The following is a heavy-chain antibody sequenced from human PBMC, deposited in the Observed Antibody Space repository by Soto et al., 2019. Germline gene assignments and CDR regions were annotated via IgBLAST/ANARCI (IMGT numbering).Heavy chain of an antibody. CDR3: ASGYYYDSSGYYYGMDV. V-gene: IGHV1-18*01. Sequence: GASVKVSCKASGYTFTSYGISWVRQAPGQGLEWMGWISAYNGNTNYAQKLQGRVTMTTDTSTSTAYMELRSLRSDDTAVYYCASGYYYDSSGYYYGMDVWGQGTTVTVSS. CDR2: ISAYNGNT. CDR1: GYTFTSYG. D-gene: IGHD3-22*01. J-gene: IGHJ6*02.